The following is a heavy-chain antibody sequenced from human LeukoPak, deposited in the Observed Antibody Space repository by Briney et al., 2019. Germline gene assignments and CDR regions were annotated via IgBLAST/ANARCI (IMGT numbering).Heavy chain of an antibody. Sequence: GRSLRLSCAAAGFTFSRYWMHWVRQAPGKGLVWVSRINTDDSSTIYADFVKGRFTVSRDIAKNTLYLQMNSLRAEDTAVYYCARGGYSSGLDYWGQGALVTVSS. CDR3: ARGGYSSGLDY. CDR2: INTDDSST. D-gene: IGHD6-19*01. J-gene: IGHJ4*02. CDR1: GFTFSRYW. V-gene: IGHV3-74*01.